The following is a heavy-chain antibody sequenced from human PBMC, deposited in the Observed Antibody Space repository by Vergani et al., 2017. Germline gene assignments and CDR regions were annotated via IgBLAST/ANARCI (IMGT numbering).Heavy chain of an antibody. V-gene: IGHV3-48*01. CDR1: VFTFSSYS. D-gene: IGHD7-27*01. Sequence: EVQLVESGGGLVQPGGSLRLSCAASVFTFSSYSMNWVRQAPGQGLEWVSYISSGSSTIDYASSVKGRITISRDNAKNTVYLQMNSLRAEDTAVYYCARAPQLPLTGVDYGGQGTLVTVSS. CDR2: ISSGSSTI. CDR3: ARAPQLPLTGVDY. J-gene: IGHJ4*02.